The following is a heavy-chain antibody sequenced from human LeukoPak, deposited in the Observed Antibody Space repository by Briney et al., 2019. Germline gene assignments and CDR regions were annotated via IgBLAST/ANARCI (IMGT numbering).Heavy chain of an antibody. J-gene: IGHJ5*02. V-gene: IGHV4-59*08. Sequence: PSETLSLTCTVSGGSISSYYWSWIRQPPGKGLEWIGYIYYSGSTNYNPSLKSRVTISVDTSKNQFSLKLSSVTAADTAVYYCARHYPFGGKLNWFDPWGQGTLVTVSS. CDR1: GGSISSYY. D-gene: IGHD3-16*01. CDR2: IYYSGST. CDR3: ARHYPFGGKLNWFDP.